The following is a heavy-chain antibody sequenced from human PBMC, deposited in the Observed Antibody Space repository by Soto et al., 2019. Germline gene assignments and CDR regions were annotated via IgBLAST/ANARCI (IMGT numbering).Heavy chain of an antibody. Sequence: SSETLSLTCSFSGDSVTSHYLTWIRQSPEKGLEWIGYMHYTGFSHYNPSLKSRLTISVDRSKNQFSLKLSSVTVADTAVYYCARQRSRLLWFGETFEYWGQGTLVTVSS. J-gene: IGHJ4*02. V-gene: IGHV4-59*02. D-gene: IGHD3-10*01. CDR3: ARQRSRLLWFGETFEY. CDR1: GDSVTSHY. CDR2: MHYTGFS.